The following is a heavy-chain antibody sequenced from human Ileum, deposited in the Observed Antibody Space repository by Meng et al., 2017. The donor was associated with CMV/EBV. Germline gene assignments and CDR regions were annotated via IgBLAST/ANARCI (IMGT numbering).Heavy chain of an antibody. CDR1: GLTFSRWW. D-gene: IGHD5-12*01. J-gene: IGHJ4*02. CDR3: VGGGSGYMDY. Sequence: SWAVSGLTFSRWWMHWVRQAPGKGLVWVSRIKTDGSYTTYADSVKGRFTISRDNAKNTLYLQMNSLRVEDTAVYYCVGGGSGYMDYWGQGTLVTVSS. CDR2: IKTDGSYT. V-gene: IGHV3-74*03.